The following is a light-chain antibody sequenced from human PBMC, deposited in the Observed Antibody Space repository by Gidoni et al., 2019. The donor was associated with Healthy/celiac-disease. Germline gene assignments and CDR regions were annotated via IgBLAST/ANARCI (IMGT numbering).Light chain of an antibody. Sequence: QSVLTQPPSVSGAPGPRVTISCTVSSSNIGAGYDVQWYQQLPGTAPKLLIYGNSNRPSGVPDRFSGSKSGTSASMAITGLQAEDEADYYCQSYDSSLSGYVVFGGGTKLTVL. CDR3: QSYDSSLSGYVV. J-gene: IGLJ2*01. CDR2: GNS. CDR1: SSNIGAGYD. V-gene: IGLV1-40*01.